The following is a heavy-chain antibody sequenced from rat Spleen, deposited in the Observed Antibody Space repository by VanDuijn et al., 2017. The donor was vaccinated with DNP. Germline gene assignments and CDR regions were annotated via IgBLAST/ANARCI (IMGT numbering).Heavy chain of an antibody. D-gene: IGHD1-12*03. Sequence: EVQLQESGPGLVKPSQSLSLTCSVTGFSITSNYRWNWIRKFPGNKLEWMGYITYSGSTGYNPSLKSRISITRDTSKNQFFLQLNSVITEDTATYYCARPGDGYYHVGHYFDYWGQGVMVTVSS. V-gene: IGHV3-1*01. CDR1: GFSITSNY. J-gene: IGHJ2*01. CDR3: ARPGDGYYHVGHYFDY. CDR2: ITYSGST.